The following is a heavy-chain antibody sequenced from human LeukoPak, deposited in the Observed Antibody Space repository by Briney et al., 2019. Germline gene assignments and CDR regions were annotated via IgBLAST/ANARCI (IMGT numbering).Heavy chain of an antibody. CDR3: ARQADTAMLIWSFTDY. J-gene: IGHJ4*02. V-gene: IGHV3-21*01. CDR1: GFTVSSNY. D-gene: IGHD5-18*01. Sequence: PGGSLRLSCAASGFTVSSNYMTWVRQAPGKGLEWVSSISSSSSYIYYADSVKGRFTISRDNAKNSLYLQMNSLRAEDTALYYCARQADTAMLIWSFTDYWGQGTLVTVSS. CDR2: ISSSSSYI.